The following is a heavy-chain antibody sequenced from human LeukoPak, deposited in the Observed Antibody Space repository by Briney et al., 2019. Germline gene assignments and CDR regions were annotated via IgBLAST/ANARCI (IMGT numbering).Heavy chain of an antibody. CDR3: AKELGYSSSWSYYYYGMDV. CDR1: GFTFSSYS. D-gene: IGHD6-13*01. Sequence: GGSLRLSCAASGFTFSSYSMNWVRQAPGKGLEWVAVISYDGSNKYYADSVKGRFTISRDNSKNTLYLQMNSLRAEDTAVYYCAKELGYSSSWSYYYYGMDVWGQGTTVTVSS. J-gene: IGHJ6*02. CDR2: ISYDGSNK. V-gene: IGHV3-30*18.